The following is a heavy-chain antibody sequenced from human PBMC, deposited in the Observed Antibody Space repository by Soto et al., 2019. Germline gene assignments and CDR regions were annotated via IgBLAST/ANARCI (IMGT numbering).Heavy chain of an antibody. Sequence: PGGSLRLSCAASGFTFSSHAMSWVRQAPGKGLEWVSAISYSGSNTYYTDSVKGRFTISRDNSKNTLYLQMNSLRVEDMAIYYCAKRFTLFGEVKLSPDFDYWGQGTLVTVSS. V-gene: IGHV3-23*01. J-gene: IGHJ4*02. D-gene: IGHD3-3*01. CDR2: ISYSGSNT. CDR1: GFTFSSHA. CDR3: AKRFTLFGEVKLSPDFDY.